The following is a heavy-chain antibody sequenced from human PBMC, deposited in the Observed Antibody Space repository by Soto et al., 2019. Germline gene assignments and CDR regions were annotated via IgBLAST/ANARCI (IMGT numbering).Heavy chain of an antibody. CDR3: ARSNYYDSSGYFDY. V-gene: IGHV4-59*01. CDR2: IYYSGST. CDR1: GGSISSYY. J-gene: IGHJ4*02. D-gene: IGHD3-22*01. Sequence: NPSETLSLTCTVSGGSISSYYWSWIRQPPGKGLEWIGYIYYSGSTNYNPSLKSRVTISVDTSKNQFSLKLSSVTAADTAVYYCARSNYYDSSGYFDYWGQGTLVTVSS.